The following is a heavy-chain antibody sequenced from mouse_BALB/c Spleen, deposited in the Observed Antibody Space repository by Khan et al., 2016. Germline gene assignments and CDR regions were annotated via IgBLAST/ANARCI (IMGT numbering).Heavy chain of an antibody. CDR1: GYSITSDYA. D-gene: IGHD1-1*01. Sequence: EVQLQESGPGLVKPSQSLSLTCTVTGYSITSDYAWNWIRQFPGNKLEWMGYISYSGSTSYNPSLKSRISITRDTSKNQFFLQLNSVTPEDTATYYCARYYYGSRYYFDYWGQGTTLTVSS. CDR2: ISYSGST. CDR3: ARYYYGSRYYFDY. J-gene: IGHJ2*01. V-gene: IGHV3-2*02.